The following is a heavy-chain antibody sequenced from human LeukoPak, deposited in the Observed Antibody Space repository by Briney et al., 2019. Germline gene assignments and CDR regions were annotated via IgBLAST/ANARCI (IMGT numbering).Heavy chain of an antibody. CDR3: ARLPEARLNYYYMDV. V-gene: IGHV1-2*02. J-gene: IGHJ6*03. CDR2: IKPNSGGT. D-gene: IGHD6-6*01. CDR1: GYSFADYY. Sequence: ASVKVSCKHSGYSFADYYMHWVRQAPGQGLEWMGWIKPNSGGTRSAQKLQGRVTMTRDTSISTAYMELSTLRSDDTSVYYCARLPEARLNYYYMDVWGKGTTVTVSS.